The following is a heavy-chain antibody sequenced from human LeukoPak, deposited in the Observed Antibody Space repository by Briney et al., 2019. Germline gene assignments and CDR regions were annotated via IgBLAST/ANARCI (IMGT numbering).Heavy chain of an antibody. D-gene: IGHD6-6*01. CDR3: ARSYSSSSKFVY. CDR1: GYPFTRYG. J-gene: IGHJ4*02. V-gene: IGHV1-18*01. CDR2: ISAYTGNT. Sequence: ASVKVSCKASGYPFTRYGITWVRQAPGQGPEWMGWISAYTGNTNYAQKFQGRVSMTTGTSTTTAYMELRSLRSDDTAVYYCARSYSSSSKFVYWRQGTLVTVSS.